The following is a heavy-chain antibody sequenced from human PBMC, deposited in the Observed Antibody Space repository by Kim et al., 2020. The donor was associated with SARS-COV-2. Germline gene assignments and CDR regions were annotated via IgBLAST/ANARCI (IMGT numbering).Heavy chain of an antibody. CDR1: GFTFSSYW. CDR2: IKQDGNQK. J-gene: IGHJ3*02. V-gene: IGHV3-7*01. Sequence: GGSLRLSCAASGFTFSSYWMTWVRQAPGKGLEWVANIKQDGNQKYYVDSVKGRFTISSDNAKNSLYLQMHSLRAADTAVDYCARDGDLYSSGKDAFDIWG. D-gene: IGHD6-19*01. CDR3: ARDGDLYSSGKDAFDI.